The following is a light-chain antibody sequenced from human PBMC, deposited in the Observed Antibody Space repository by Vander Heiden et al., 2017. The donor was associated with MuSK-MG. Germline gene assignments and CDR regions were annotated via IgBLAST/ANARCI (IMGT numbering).Light chain of an antibody. V-gene: IGKV1-5*03. CDR2: KAS. CDR1: QIISTW. CDR3: QQYNSYPWT. Sequence: DIQMTPSPSTLSASVRDRVTITCRASQIISTWLAWYQQKPGKAPKLLIYKASSLESGVPSRFSGSGSGTEFTLTISSLQPDDFATYYCQQYNSYPWTFGQGTKVEIK. J-gene: IGKJ1*01.